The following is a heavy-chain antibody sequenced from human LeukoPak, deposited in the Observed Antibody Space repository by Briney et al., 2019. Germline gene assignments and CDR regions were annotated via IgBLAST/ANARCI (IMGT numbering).Heavy chain of an antibody. CDR2: IYYSGTT. J-gene: IGHJ3*02. V-gene: IGHV4-59*08. CDR1: GGSISNYY. D-gene: IGHD3-3*01. CDR3: ARRSDFRAFDI. Sequence: PSETLSLTRTVSGGSISNYYWSGIRQPPGMGLEWIGYIYYSGTTNYNPSLKSRVTISLDTSKNQFSLKLTSVTAADTAVYYCARRSDFRAFDIWGQGTMVTVSS.